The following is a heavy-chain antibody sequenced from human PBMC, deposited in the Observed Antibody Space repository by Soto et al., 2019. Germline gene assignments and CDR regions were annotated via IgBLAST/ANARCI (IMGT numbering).Heavy chain of an antibody. CDR3: GRGFGGTH. CDR1: GFTFNNYY. D-gene: IGHD2-15*01. CDR2: INQDGSAK. J-gene: IGHJ4*02. V-gene: IGHV3-7*05. Sequence: EVQLVESGGGLVQPGGSLRLSCAASGFTFNNYYMVWVRQAPGRGLEWVANINQDGSAKYYVDSVKGRFTISRDNAKSSLYQQINSLRAEDTATYYCGRGFGGTHWGQGSLVTVSS.